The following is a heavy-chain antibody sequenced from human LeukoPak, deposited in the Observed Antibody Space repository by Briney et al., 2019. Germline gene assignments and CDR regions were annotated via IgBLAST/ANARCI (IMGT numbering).Heavy chain of an antibody. J-gene: IGHJ4*02. CDR2: INPSGGST. Sequence: GASVKVSCKASGYTFTSYYMHWVRQAPGQGLEWMGIINPSGGSTSYAQKFQGRVTMTRDTSTSTVYMELSSLRSEDTAVYYCARGLTYYYDSSGYIGDYWGQGTLVTVSS. V-gene: IGHV1-46*01. CDR3: ARGLTYYYDSSGYIGDY. CDR1: GYTFTSYY. D-gene: IGHD3-22*01.